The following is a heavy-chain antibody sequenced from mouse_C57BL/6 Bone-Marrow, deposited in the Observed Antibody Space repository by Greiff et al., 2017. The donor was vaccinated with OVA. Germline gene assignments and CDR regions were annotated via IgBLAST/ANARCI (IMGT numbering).Heavy chain of an antibody. CDR3: ATYYGNYYAMDY. J-gene: IGHJ4*01. D-gene: IGHD2-10*01. V-gene: IGHV1-78*01. CDR1: GYTFTDHT. Sequence: QLQQSDPELVKPGASVKISCKGSGYTFTDHTIPWMEQRPEQGLGWVGYIYSRGGRTKYNEKVKGKATLTADKSSSTAYMQLNSLTSEDSAVYFCATYYGNYYAMDYWGQGTSVTVSS. CDR2: IYSRGGRT.